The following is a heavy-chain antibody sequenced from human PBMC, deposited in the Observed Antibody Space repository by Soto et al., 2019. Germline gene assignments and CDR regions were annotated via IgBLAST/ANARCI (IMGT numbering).Heavy chain of an antibody. Sequence: GGSLRLSCAASGFTFSSYATHWVRQAPGKGLDYLAIISYDGTNTYYADSVKGRFTISRDNSKNTLFLQMNSLRAEDTAVYYCAIFYVDTASYYYYYYGMDVWGQGTTVTVSS. J-gene: IGHJ6*02. CDR2: ISYDGTNT. CDR1: GFTFSSYA. D-gene: IGHD5-18*01. V-gene: IGHV3-30*03. CDR3: AIFYVDTASYYYYYYGMDV.